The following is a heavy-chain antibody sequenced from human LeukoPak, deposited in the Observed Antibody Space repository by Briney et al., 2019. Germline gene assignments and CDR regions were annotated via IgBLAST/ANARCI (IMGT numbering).Heavy chain of an antibody. Sequence: PGGSLRLSCAASGFTFSSYSMNWVRQAPGKGLEWVSSISSSSSYIYYADSVKGRFTISRDNAKNSLYLQMNSLRAEDTAVYYCAKDWGIAVNWFDPWGQGTLVTVSS. V-gene: IGHV3-21*01. CDR2: ISSSSSYI. CDR1: GFTFSSYS. D-gene: IGHD6-19*01. CDR3: AKDWGIAVNWFDP. J-gene: IGHJ5*02.